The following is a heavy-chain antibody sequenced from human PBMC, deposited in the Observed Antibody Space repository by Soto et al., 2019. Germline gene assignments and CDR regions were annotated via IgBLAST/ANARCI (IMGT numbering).Heavy chain of an antibody. V-gene: IGHV5-10-1*01. CDR2: IDPSDSYT. CDR3: ASPTQGGMDV. CDR1: GYSFTSYW. J-gene: IGHJ6*02. Sequence: GESLKISCKGSGYSFTSYWISWGRQMPGKGLEWMGRIDPSDSYTNYSPSFQGHVTISADKSISTAYLQWSSMKASDSAMYYCASPTQGGMDVWGQGTTVTVSS.